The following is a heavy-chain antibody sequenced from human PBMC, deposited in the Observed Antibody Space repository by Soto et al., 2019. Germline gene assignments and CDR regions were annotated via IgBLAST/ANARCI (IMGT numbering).Heavy chain of an antibody. D-gene: IGHD1-26*01. J-gene: IGHJ4*02. CDR1: GYTFTSYA. V-gene: IGHV1-3*01. CDR2: INAGNGNT. Sequence: ASVKVSCKASGYTFTSYAMHWVRQAPGQRLEWMGWINAGNGNTKYSQKFQGRVTITRDTSASTAYMEVSSLRSEDTAVYYCARGASPLIDYWGQGPLVTVSS. CDR3: ARGASPLIDY.